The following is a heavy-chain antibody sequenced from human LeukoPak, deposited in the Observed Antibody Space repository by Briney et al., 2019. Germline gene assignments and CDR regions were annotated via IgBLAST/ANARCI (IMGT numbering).Heavy chain of an antibody. CDR3: AKRGTTVTTPSDAFDI. V-gene: IGHV3-20*04. Sequence: GGSLRLSCAASGFTFDDYGMSWVRQAPGKGLEWVSGINWNGGSTGYADSVKGRFTISRDNSKNTLYLQMNSLRAEDTAVYYCAKRGTTVTTPSDAFDIWGQGTMVTASS. D-gene: IGHD4-17*01. CDR2: INWNGGST. CDR1: GFTFDDYG. J-gene: IGHJ3*02.